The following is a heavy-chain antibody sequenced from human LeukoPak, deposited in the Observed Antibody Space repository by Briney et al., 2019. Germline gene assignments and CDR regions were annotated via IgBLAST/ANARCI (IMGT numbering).Heavy chain of an antibody. J-gene: IGHJ4*02. V-gene: IGHV1-18*01. CDR1: GYTFTSYG. CDR3: AREYTIDCLSVYYFDY. CDR2: ISAYNGNT. Sequence: ASVKVSCKASGYTFTSYGISWVRQAPGQGLEWMGWISAYNGNTNYAQKLQGRVTMTTDTSTSTAYMELRSLRSDDTAVYYCAREYTIDCLSVYYFDYWGQGTLVTVSS. D-gene: IGHD3-9*01.